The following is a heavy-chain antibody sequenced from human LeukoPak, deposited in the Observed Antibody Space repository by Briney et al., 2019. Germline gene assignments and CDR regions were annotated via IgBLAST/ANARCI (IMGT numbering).Heavy chain of an antibody. CDR1: GFTFSSYG. Sequence: GSLRLSCAASGFTFSSYGMHWVRQAPGKGLEWGAFIRYDGSNKYYADSVKGRFTISRDNSKNTLYLQMNSLRAEDTAVYYCAKDQATTIRASFDYWGQGTLVTVSS. V-gene: IGHV3-30*02. CDR3: AKDQATTIRASFDY. J-gene: IGHJ4*02. CDR2: IRYDGSNK. D-gene: IGHD5-12*01.